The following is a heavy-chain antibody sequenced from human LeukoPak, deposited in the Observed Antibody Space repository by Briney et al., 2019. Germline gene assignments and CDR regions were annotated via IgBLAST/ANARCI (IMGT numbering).Heavy chain of an antibody. D-gene: IGHD6-19*01. Sequence: PGGSLRLSCAASGFTFNDCGMHWVRQAPGKGLEWVAVISYDGSTKFYADSVKGRFTISRANSKSTLYLQMNSLRAEDTAVYYCAKDRAWLAVAGPLDYWGQGTLVTVSS. CDR2: ISYDGSTK. CDR3: AKDRAWLAVAGPLDY. V-gene: IGHV3-30*18. CDR1: GFTFNDCG. J-gene: IGHJ4*02.